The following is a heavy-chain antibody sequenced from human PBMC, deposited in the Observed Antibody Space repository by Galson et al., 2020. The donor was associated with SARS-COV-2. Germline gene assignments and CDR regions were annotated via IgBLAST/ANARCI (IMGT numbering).Heavy chain of an antibody. V-gene: IGHV4-38-2*02. J-gene: IGHJ4*02. CDR2: SYHTGST. CDR1: GYSISSGYN. D-gene: IGHD2-8*01. Sequence: SETLSLTCTVSGYSISSGYNWAWIRQPPGKGLEWIGNSYHTGSTSYNPSLRSRVTISVDTSKNQFSLRLSSVTASDTAVYYCARYGVGASFDSWGQGTLVPVSS. CDR3: ARYGVGASFDS.